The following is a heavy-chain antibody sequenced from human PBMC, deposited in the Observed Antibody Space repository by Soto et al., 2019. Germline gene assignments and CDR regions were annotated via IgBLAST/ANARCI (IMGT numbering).Heavy chain of an antibody. Sequence: PGGSLRLSCAASGFTFSSYAMSWVRQAPGKGLEWVSAISGSGGSTYYADSVKGRFTISRDNSKNTLYLQMNSLRAEDTAVYYCAKDREMAPGGYYYGMDVWGQGTTVTVSS. CDR3: AKDREMAPGGYYYGMDV. CDR2: ISGSGGST. CDR1: GFTFSSYA. D-gene: IGHD3-16*01. V-gene: IGHV3-23*01. J-gene: IGHJ6*02.